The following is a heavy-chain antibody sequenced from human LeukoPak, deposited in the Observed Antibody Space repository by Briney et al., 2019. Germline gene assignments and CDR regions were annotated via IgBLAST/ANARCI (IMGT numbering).Heavy chain of an antibody. D-gene: IGHD1-26*01. CDR2: MNPNSGNT. V-gene: IGHV1-8*03. J-gene: IGHJ4*02. Sequence: GASVKVSCKASGYTFTSYDINWVRQATGQGLEWMGWMNPNSGNTGYAQKFQGRVTITRNTSISTAYMQLSSLRSKDTAVYYCARARSGSYLKGGDYWGQGTLVTVSS. CDR3: ARARSGSYLKGGDY. CDR1: GYTFTSYD.